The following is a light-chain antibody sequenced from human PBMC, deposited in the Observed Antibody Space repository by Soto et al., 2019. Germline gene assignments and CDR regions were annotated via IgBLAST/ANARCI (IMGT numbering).Light chain of an antibody. CDR2: EVS. CDR1: SSDVGSYNR. V-gene: IGLV2-14*01. CDR3: CSFTTSSTYV. J-gene: IGLJ1*01. Sequence: QSVLTQPASVSGSPGQSITISCTGTSSDVGSYNRVSWYQQHRGEAPKLVIYEVSNRPSGVSNRFSGSKSGNTASLTISGLQAEDEADYYCCSFTTSSTYVFGSGTKVTVL.